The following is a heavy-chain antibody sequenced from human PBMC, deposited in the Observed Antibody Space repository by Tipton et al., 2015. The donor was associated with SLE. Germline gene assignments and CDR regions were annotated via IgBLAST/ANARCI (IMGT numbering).Heavy chain of an antibody. J-gene: IGHJ4*02. V-gene: IGHV4-4*07. D-gene: IGHD1-1*01. CDR3: ARHDVSVTGTKGFDY. CDR2: VYSSGST. Sequence: TLSLTCTVSGGSISGYYWSWIRQPAGKGLEWIGRVYSSGSTIYNPSIKSRITLSLDTSKNQFSLRVNSATAADTAIYFCARHDVSVTGTKGFDYWGQGNPVTVSS. CDR1: GGSISGYY.